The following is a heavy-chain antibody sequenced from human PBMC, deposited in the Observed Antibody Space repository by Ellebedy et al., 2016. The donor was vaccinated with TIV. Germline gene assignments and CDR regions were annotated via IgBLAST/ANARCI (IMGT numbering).Heavy chain of an antibody. CDR2: IYYSGSA. CDR1: GGSISNSDYY. CDR3: ARDPALPRGRFDT. J-gene: IGHJ5*02. V-gene: IGHV4-39*07. Sequence: MPSETLSLTCTVSGGSISNSDYYWNWIRQPPGKGLEWIGGIYYSGSAYYNLSLKSRVTVSVDTSKNQFSLNLSSVTAADTAVYYCARDPALPRGRFDTWGQGTLVTVSS.